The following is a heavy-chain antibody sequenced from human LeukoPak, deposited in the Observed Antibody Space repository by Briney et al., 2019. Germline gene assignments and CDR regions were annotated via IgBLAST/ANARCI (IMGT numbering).Heavy chain of an antibody. CDR3: ARGPLYSSSLIGDWFDP. Sequence: GASVKVSCKASGYTFTSHDINWVRQATGQGLEWMGWMNPNSGNTGYAQKFQGRVTMTRNTSISTAYMELSSLRSEDTAVYYCARGPLYSSSLIGDWFDPWGQGTLVTVSS. D-gene: IGHD6-6*01. V-gene: IGHV1-8*01. CDR2: MNPNSGNT. CDR1: GYTFTSHD. J-gene: IGHJ5*02.